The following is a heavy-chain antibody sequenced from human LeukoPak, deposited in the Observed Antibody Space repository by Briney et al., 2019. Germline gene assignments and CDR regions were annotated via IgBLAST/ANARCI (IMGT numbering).Heavy chain of an antibody. J-gene: IGHJ3*02. CDR1: GFKFSRYN. V-gene: IGHV3-21*04. D-gene: IGHD1-1*01. CDR2: ISKSRNYI. CDR3: VRDDPGVQQERRLSPFDI. Sequence: KAGGSLRLSCAASGFKFSRYNMNWVRQAPGQGLEWVACISKSRNYIYYADSVKGRFTISRDDAKSSLYLQMDSLRVEDTALYYCVRDDPGVQQERRLSPFDIWGQGTMVTVSS.